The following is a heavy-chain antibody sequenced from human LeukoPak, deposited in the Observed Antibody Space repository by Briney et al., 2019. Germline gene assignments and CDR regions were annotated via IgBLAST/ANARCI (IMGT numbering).Heavy chain of an antibody. D-gene: IGHD6-19*01. Sequence: SGPTLVNPTQTLTLTCTFSGFSLSTSGMCVSWIRQPPGKALEWLALIDWDDDKYYSTSLKTRLTISKDTSKNQVVLTMTNMDPGDTGPYYCARDFIGRGQWGGAFDIWGQGKMVTVSS. CDR1: GFSLSTSGMC. V-gene: IGHV2-70*01. J-gene: IGHJ3*02. CDR3: ARDFIGRGQWGGAFDI. CDR2: IDWDDDK.